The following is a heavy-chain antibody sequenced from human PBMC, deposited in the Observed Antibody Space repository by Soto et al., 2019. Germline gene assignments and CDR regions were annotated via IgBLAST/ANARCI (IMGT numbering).Heavy chain of an antibody. Sequence: PGESLKISCQGFGYNFATYWIGWVRQMPGKGLEWMGIIYPGDSDTRYSPSFQGQVTISADKSINTAYLQWSSLKASDSAIYFCARPSDVGLASSFEYWGQGTQVTVSS. CDR3: ARPSDVGLASSFEY. CDR1: GYNFATYW. J-gene: IGHJ4*02. V-gene: IGHV5-51*01. CDR2: IYPGDSDT. D-gene: IGHD2-15*01.